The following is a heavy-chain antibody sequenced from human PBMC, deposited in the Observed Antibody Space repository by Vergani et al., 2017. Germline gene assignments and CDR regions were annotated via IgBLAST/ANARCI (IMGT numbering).Heavy chain of an antibody. J-gene: IGHJ3*02. CDR1: GGSISSSSYY. D-gene: IGHD5-12*01. CDR2: IYTSGST. CDR3: ARVGSGYDHDAFDI. V-gene: IGHV4-61*02. Sequence: QLQLQESGPGLVKPSETLSLTCTVSGGSISSSSYYWGWIRQPAGKGLEWIGRIYTSGSTNYNPSLKSRVTMSVDTSKNQFSLKLSSVTAADTAVYYCARVGSGYDHDAFDIWGQGTMVTVSS.